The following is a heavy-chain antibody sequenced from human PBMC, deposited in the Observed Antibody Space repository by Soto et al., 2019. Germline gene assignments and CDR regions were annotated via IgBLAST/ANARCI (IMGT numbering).Heavy chain of an antibody. J-gene: IGHJ4*02. CDR1: GFTFSDYY. V-gene: IGHV3-11*01. CDR3: ARDGSTHTAYYYGSGSYDY. CDR2: SSSSGSTI. Sequence: GGSLRLSCAASGFTFSDYYMSCIRQAPGKGLEWFSYSSSSGSTIYYADSVKGRFTISRDNAKNSLYLQMNSLRAEDTGVYYCARDGSTHTAYYYGSGSYDYWGQGTLVTVSS. D-gene: IGHD3-10*01.